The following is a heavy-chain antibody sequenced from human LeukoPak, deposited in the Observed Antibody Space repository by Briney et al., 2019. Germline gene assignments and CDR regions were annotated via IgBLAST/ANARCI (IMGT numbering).Heavy chain of an antibody. Sequence: GESLKISCKTSGYSFTGSWIGWVRQMPGKGLEWLGVIYPGDSDTEYSPSFQGLVTISADKSITTAYLQWRSLKASDTAMYYCARPRGTSGYLFDYWGQGTLVTVSS. J-gene: IGHJ4*02. CDR3: ARPRGTSGYLFDY. D-gene: IGHD3-22*01. CDR1: GYSFTGSW. CDR2: IYPGDSDT. V-gene: IGHV5-51*01.